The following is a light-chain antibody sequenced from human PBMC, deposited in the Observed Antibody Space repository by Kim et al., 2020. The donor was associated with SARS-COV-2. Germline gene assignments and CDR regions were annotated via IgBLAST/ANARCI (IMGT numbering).Light chain of an antibody. V-gene: IGLV2-14*03. CDR2: NVR. CDR1: TSAVGDNRY. J-gene: IGLJ3*02. Sequence: HAITIPRTAPTSAVGDNRYISWYRQLPGKAPKLVIYNVRSRPSGVSNRFSGSKSGNTASLTISGLQAEDEADYFCSSYTTDSGWVFGGGTQLTVL. CDR3: SSYTTDSGWV.